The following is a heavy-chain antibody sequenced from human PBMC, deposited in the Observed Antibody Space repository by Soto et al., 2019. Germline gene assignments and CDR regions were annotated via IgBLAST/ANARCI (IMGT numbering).Heavy chain of an antibody. D-gene: IGHD6-19*01. CDR2: ISYDGSNK. J-gene: IGHJ3*01. V-gene: IGHV3-30-3*01. CDR3: GRVLKTVGWDNDVFDL. Sequence: PGGSLRLSCAASGFTFSSYAMHWVRQAPGKGLEWVAVISYDGSNKYYADSVKGRFTTSRDNAKNTLYLQMDFLAAEDTAVYYCGRVLKTVGWDNDVFDLWGQGTMVTVSS. CDR1: GFTFSSYA.